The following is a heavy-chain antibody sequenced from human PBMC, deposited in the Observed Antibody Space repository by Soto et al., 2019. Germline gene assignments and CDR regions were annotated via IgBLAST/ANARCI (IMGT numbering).Heavy chain of an antibody. V-gene: IGHV3-53*01. J-gene: IGHJ4*02. Sequence: GGSLRLSCAASGFTVSSNYMSWVRQAPGKGLEWVSVIYSGGSTYYADSVKGRFTISRDNSKNTLYLQMNSLRAEDTAVYYCAIVSDGDCYYFDYWGQGTLVTVSS. D-gene: IGHD2-21*02. CDR1: GFTVSSNY. CDR2: IYSGGST. CDR3: AIVSDGDCYYFDY.